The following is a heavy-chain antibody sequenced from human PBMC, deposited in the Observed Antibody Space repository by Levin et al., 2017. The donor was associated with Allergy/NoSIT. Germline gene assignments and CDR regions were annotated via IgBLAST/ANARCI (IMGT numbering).Heavy chain of an antibody. CDR3: ARMGDTAMVDPFDY. CDR2: IYYSGNT. V-gene: IGHV4-59*01. J-gene: IGHJ4*02. CDR1: GDSISNYY. D-gene: IGHD5-18*01. Sequence: TLSLTCTVSGDSISNYYWSWIRQPPGKGLEWMGYIYYSGNTNYNPSLKSRVTISIDTSKSQFSLKLRSVTAADTAVYYCARMGDTAMVDPFDYWGQGTLVTVSS.